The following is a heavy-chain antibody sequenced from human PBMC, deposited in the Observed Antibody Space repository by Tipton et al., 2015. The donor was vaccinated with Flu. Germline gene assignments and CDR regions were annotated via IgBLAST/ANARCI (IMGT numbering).Heavy chain of an antibody. CDR3: ARAVGGAAAL. J-gene: IGHJ3*01. V-gene: IGHV3-7*03. CDR2: IKHDGTEK. D-gene: IGHD2-2*01. CDR1: GFTFSSYW. Sequence: SLRLSCAASGFTFSSYWMSWVRQAPGKGLEWVANIKHDGTEKYYVESVKGRFTISRDNTENSLFLQMNSLRAEDTAVYYCARAVGGAAALWGQGTMVTVSS.